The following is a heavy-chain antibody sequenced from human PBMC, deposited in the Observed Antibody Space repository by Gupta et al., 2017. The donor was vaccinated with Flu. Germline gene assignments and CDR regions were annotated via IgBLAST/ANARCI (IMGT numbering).Heavy chain of an antibody. V-gene: IGHV3-21*01. Sequence: EVQLVESGGGLVKPGGSLRLSCAASGFSFSTYSMNWVRQAPGKGLEWVSFISSSSSYIYYAESVRGRFTNSRDNAKNSVYLQMNSLRAEDTAVYYCARTWDTRDSSDYWGQGTLVTVSS. CDR1: GFSFSTYS. D-gene: IGHD1-26*01. J-gene: IGHJ4*02. CDR3: ARTWDTRDSSDY. CDR2: ISSSSSYI.